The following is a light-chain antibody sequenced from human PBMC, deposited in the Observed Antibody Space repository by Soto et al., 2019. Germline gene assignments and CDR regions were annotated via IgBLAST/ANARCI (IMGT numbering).Light chain of an antibody. V-gene: IGKV1-39*01. CDR3: QQSYRSPYT. CDR1: QSINIY. Sequence: IQMTQSPSSLSASVGDSVTVTCRASQSINIYLNWYQQKPGKAPTLLIYGASSLESGVPSRFTGCGSRTDFTLTIRSLQPEDFATYYCQQSYRSPYTFGQGTKLEIK. J-gene: IGKJ2*01. CDR2: GAS.